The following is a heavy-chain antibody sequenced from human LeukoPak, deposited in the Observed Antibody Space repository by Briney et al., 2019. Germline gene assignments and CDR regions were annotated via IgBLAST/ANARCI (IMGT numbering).Heavy chain of an antibody. CDR3: ARRDCDFWSGYAFDI. D-gene: IGHD3-3*01. CDR2: IYYSGST. CDR1: GGSISSSSYY. V-gene: IGHV4-39*01. J-gene: IGHJ3*02. Sequence: PSETLSLTCTVSGGSISSSSYYWGWIRQPPGKGLEWIGSIYYSGSTYYNPSLKSRVTISVDTSKNQFSLKLSSVTAADTAVYYCARRDCDFWSGYAFDIWGQGTMVTVSS.